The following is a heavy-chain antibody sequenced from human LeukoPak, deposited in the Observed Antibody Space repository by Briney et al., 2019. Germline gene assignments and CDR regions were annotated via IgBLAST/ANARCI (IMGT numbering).Heavy chain of an antibody. CDR3: AILGIAAAKAFDI. CDR2: IIPIFGTA. V-gene: IGHV1-69*06. J-gene: IGHJ3*02. Sequence: ASVKVSCKASGGTFSSYAISWVRQAPGQGLEWMGGIIPIFGTANYAQKFQGRVTITADKPTSTAYMELSSLRSEDTAVYYCAILGIAAAKAFDIWGQGTMVTVSS. D-gene: IGHD6-13*01. CDR1: GGTFSSYA.